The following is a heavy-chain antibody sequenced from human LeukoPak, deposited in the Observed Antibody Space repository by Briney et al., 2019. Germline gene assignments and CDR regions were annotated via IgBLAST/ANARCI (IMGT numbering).Heavy chain of an antibody. Sequence: VSVKVSCKASGYTFTSYGISWVRQAPGQGLEWMGWISAYNGNTNYAQNLQGRVTMTTDTSTSTAYMELRSLRSDDTAVYYCARLPLAAHNWFDTWGQGTLVTVSS. CDR3: ARLPLAAHNWFDT. D-gene: IGHD2-2*01. CDR1: GYTFTSYG. J-gene: IGHJ5*02. V-gene: IGHV1-18*01. CDR2: ISAYNGNT.